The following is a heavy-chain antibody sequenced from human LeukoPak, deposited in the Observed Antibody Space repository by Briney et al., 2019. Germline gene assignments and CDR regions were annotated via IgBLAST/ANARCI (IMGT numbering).Heavy chain of an antibody. Sequence: GGSLRLSCAASGFTFSSYSMNWVRQAPGKGLEWVSSISSSSSYIYYADSVKGRFTISRDNAKNSLYLQMNSLRAEDTAVYYCARDKSPPDDYGDGDAFDIWGQGTMVTVSS. J-gene: IGHJ3*02. CDR3: ARDKSPPDDYGDGDAFDI. CDR1: GFTFSSYS. CDR2: ISSSSSYI. D-gene: IGHD4-17*01. V-gene: IGHV3-21*01.